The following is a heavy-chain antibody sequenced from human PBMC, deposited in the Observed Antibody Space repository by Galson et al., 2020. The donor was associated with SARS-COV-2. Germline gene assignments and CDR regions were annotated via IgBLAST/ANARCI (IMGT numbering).Heavy chain of an antibody. J-gene: IGHJ4*02. CDR3: ARDPGSRRYRIEAASYFDY. V-gene: IGHV4-39*07. CDR1: GDSITSSSYY. CDR2: IYYSGTT. D-gene: IGHD6-13*01. Sequence: SETLSLTCAVSGDSITSSSYYWGWIRQPPGKGLEWIGTIYYSGTTYYNPSLKSRVTISMDTSKNQFSLKLSSVTAADTAVYYCARDPGSRRYRIEAASYFDYWGQGILVTVSS.